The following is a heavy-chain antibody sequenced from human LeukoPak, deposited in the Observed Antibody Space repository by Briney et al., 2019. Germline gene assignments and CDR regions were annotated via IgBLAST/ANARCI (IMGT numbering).Heavy chain of an antibody. Sequence: PGRSLRLSCAASGFTFSSYGMHWVRQAPGKGLEWVAVIWYDGSNKYYADSVKGRFTISRDNSKNTLYLQMNSLRAEDTAVYYCAKNPRSYDSSGYYYPDPWGQGTLVTVSS. CDR3: AKNPRSYDSSGYYYPDP. CDR1: GFTFSSYG. J-gene: IGHJ5*02. D-gene: IGHD3-22*01. V-gene: IGHV3-33*06. CDR2: IWYDGSNK.